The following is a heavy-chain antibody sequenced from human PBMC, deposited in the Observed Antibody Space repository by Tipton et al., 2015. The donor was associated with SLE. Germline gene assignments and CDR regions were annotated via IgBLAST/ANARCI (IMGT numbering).Heavy chain of an antibody. CDR2: IIHSGVT. CDR1: GYSISGGYF. Sequence: TLSLTCTVSGYSISGGYFWTWIRQPPGKGLEWIAEIIHSGVTNYNPSLRSRVTISVDMSKNQVSLKLSSVTAADTAVYYCARRGGSYHSPFQYWGQGTLVTVSS. CDR3: ARRGGSYHSPFQY. V-gene: IGHV4-34*12. J-gene: IGHJ1*01. D-gene: IGHD1-26*01.